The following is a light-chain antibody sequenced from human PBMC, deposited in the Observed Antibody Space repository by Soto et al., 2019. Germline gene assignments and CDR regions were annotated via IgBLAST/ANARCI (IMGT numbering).Light chain of an antibody. V-gene: IGLV2-14*01. CDR3: SSFAGSNNFPYV. CDR2: EAS. CDR1: YNDVAAYKH. J-gene: IGLJ1*01. Sequence: QSVLTQPASVSASPGQSITISCIGTYNDVAAYKHVSWYQQHPGKAPKLIIYEASNRPSGISNRFSGSKSGNTASLTISGLQADDEADYYCSSFAGSNNFPYVFGTGTKVTVL.